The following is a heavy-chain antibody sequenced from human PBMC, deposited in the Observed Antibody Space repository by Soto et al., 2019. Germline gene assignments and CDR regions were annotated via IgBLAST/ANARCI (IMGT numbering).Heavy chain of an antibody. D-gene: IGHD3-22*01. V-gene: IGHV3-11*01. J-gene: IGHJ4*02. Sequence: QVHLVESGGGFVKPGGSLRVSCVASGFTFSDNFMGWIRQPPGKGLEWVSYISGDGRSKYYADSVKGRFTVSRDSAGNSLYLQMHSLRADDTAVYYCVRATYFSDSSGYTRCFDYWGQGTLVTVSS. CDR3: VRATYFSDSSGYTRCFDY. CDR1: GFTFSDNF. CDR2: ISGDGRSK.